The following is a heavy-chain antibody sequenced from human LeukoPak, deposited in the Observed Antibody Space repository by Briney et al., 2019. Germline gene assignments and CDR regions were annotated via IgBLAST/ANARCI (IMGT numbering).Heavy chain of an antibody. CDR2: ISTSGGT. V-gene: IGHV4-4*08. D-gene: IGHD3-22*01. Sequence: SETPSLTCTVSGGSISSYYWSWIRQPPGKGLEWIGYISTSGGTNYNPSLQSRVTIYVDTSKNQVSLKLSSVTAADTAVFYCARHGDNRSYYYYLDYWGQGTLVTVSS. J-gene: IGHJ4*02. CDR1: GGSISSYY. CDR3: ARHGDNRSYYYYLDY.